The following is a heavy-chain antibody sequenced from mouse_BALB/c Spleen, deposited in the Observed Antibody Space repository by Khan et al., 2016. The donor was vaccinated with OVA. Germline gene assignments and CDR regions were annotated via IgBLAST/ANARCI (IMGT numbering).Heavy chain of an antibody. V-gene: IGHV2-6-4*01. CDR1: GFSLSRYS. J-gene: IGHJ1*01. CDR3: ARNRDGGSYWYFDV. Sequence: QVQLKQSGPGLVAPSQSLSITCTVSGFSLSRYSVHWVRQPPGKGLEWLGIMWIGGRTDYNSALKSRLSISKDNSKSQAFLKLNSLQTDDTAMYYCARNRDGGSYWYFDVWGAGTTVTGSS. CDR2: MWIGGRT. D-gene: IGHD3-3*01.